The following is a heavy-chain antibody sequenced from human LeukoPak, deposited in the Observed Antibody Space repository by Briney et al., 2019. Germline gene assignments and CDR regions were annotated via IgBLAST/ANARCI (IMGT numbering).Heavy chain of an antibody. CDR1: GFTFSNAW. V-gene: IGHV3-15*01. Sequence: GGSLRLSCAASGFTFSNAWMSWVRQAPGKGLEWVGRIKSKTDGGTTDYAAPVKGRFTISRDDSKNTLYLQMNSLKTEDTAVYYCAKRQWIQLWASGFLDVWGKGTTVTISS. CDR2: IKSKTDGGTT. D-gene: IGHD5-18*01. CDR3: AKRQWIQLWASGFLDV. J-gene: IGHJ6*04.